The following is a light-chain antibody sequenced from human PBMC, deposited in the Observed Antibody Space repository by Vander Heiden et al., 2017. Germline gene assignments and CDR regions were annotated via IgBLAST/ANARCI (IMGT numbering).Light chain of an antibody. Sequence: EIVLTQSPGTLSLSPGERAALSCRASHSIIGTYLAWYQQKPGQAPRLLIYDSSSRATGIPDRFSGSVSGTDFTLTISRLEPEDFAVYYCQQYDSTAYTFGQGTKLEIK. CDR1: HSIIGTY. CDR2: DSS. J-gene: IGKJ2*01. V-gene: IGKV3-20*01. CDR3: QQYDSTAYT.